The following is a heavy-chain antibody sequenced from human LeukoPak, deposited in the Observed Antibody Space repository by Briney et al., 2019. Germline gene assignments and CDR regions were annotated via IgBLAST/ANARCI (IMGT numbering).Heavy chain of an antibody. Sequence: GGSLRLSCAASEFTFSSYAMSWVRRAPGKGLEWVSAISGSGGSTFYADSVKGRFTISRDNSKNTLYLQMNSLRAEDTAVYYRAKGQNYYYGMDVWGQGTTVTVSS. CDR1: EFTFSSYA. J-gene: IGHJ6*02. CDR3: AKGQNYYYGMDV. CDR2: ISGSGGST. V-gene: IGHV3-23*01.